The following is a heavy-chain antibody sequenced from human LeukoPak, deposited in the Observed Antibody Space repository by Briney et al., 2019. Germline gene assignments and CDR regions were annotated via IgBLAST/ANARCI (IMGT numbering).Heavy chain of an antibody. Sequence: ASVKVSCKTSGYTFTDYYMHWVRQAPGQGLEWMGWISAYNSNTHYAQKLQGRVTMTTDTSTSTAYMEVRSLRSDDTGVYYCAREVGRGFAYWGQGTLVTVSS. CDR2: ISAYNSNT. V-gene: IGHV1-18*04. CDR3: AREVGRGFAY. J-gene: IGHJ4*02. D-gene: IGHD1-26*01. CDR1: GYTFTDYY.